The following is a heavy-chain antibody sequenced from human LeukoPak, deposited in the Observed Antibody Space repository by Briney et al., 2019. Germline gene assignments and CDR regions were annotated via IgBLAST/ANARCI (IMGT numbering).Heavy chain of an antibody. CDR1: GFTVSSNY. CDR2: IYSGGST. D-gene: IGHD6-19*01. J-gene: IGHJ2*01. CDR3: ARDKEYSSGWYNWYFDL. Sequence: GGSLRLSCAASGFTVSSNYMSWVRQAPGKGLEWVSVIYSGGSTYYADSVKGRFTISRDNSKNTLYLQMNSLRAEDTAVYYCARDKEYSSGWYNWYFDLWGRGTLVTVSS. V-gene: IGHV3-53*01.